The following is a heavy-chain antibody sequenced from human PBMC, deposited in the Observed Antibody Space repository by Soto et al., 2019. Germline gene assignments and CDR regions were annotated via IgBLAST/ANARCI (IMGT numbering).Heavy chain of an antibody. CDR3: TTDLSGSYGYNGMDV. Sequence: EVQLVESGGGLVKPGGSLRLSCAASGFTFSNAWMNWVRQAPGKGLEWVGRIKSKTDGGTTDYAAPVKGRFTISRDDSKNTLYLQMNSLKTEDTAVYYCTTDLSGSYGYNGMDVWGQGTTVTVSS. V-gene: IGHV3-15*07. CDR1: GFTFSNAW. D-gene: IGHD5-18*01. CDR2: IKSKTDGGTT. J-gene: IGHJ6*02.